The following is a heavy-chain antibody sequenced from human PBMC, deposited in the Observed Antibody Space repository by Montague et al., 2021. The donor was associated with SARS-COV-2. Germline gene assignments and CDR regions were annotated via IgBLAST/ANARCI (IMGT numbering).Heavy chain of an antibody. Sequence: SETLSLTCAVYGGSISGYYCSWIRQPPGKGLERIGEINHSGSTNYNSSLKSRVTISVDTSKNQFSLKLSSVTAADTAVYYCARGRTGTTFCYYYYGMDVWGQGTTVTVSS. CDR3: ARGRTGTTFCYYYYGMDV. CDR2: INHSGST. CDR1: GGSISGYY. J-gene: IGHJ6*02. D-gene: IGHD1-7*01. V-gene: IGHV4-34*01.